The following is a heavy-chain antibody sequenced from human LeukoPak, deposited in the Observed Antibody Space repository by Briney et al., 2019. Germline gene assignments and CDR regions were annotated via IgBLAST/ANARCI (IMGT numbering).Heavy chain of an antibody. V-gene: IGHV3-74*01. CDR2: INSDGSTT. CDR3: ARGGFRAYYCDS. J-gene: IGHJ4*02. Sequence: GGSLRLSCAASGFTFSSYWMPWVRQAPGKGLVWVTRINSDGSTTNYPDSVKGRFTISRDNAKNTLYLQMNSLRAEDTAVCYCARGGFRAYYCDSWGQGTLVTVSS. D-gene: IGHD3-10*01. CDR1: GFTFSSYW.